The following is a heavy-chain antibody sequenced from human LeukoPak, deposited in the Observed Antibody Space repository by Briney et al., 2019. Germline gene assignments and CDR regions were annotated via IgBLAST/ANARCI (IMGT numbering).Heavy chain of an antibody. CDR1: GFTFSNYA. CDR3: ARERNVLLWFGESDDAFDI. D-gene: IGHD3-10*01. CDR2: ISGSGGST. V-gene: IGHV3-23*01. J-gene: IGHJ3*02. Sequence: PGGSLRLSCAASGFTFSNYAMSWVRQAPGKGLEWVSAISGSGGSTYYADSVKGRFTISRDNSKNTLYLQMNSLRAEDTAVYYCARERNVLLWFGESDDAFDIWGQGTMVTVSS.